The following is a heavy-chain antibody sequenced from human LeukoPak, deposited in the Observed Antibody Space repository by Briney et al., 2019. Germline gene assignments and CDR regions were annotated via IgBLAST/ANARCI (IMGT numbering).Heavy chain of an antibody. CDR3: ARDSHDRSRYYYGMDV. J-gene: IGHJ6*02. CDR2: LSSSGGST. CDR1: GFSFSSYA. Sequence: GGSLRLSCAASGFSFSSYAMTWVRQAPGKGLEWVSTLSSSGGSTYYADSVKGRFTISRDNSKNTLYLQMNSLRAEDTAVYYCARDSHDRSRYYYGMDVWGQGTTVTVSS. V-gene: IGHV3-23*01.